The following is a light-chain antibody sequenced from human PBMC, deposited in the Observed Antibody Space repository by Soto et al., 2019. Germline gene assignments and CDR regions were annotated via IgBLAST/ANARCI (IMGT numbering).Light chain of an antibody. J-gene: IGLJ1*01. CDR2: EVS. V-gene: IGLV2-8*01. Sequence: QSVLTQPPSASGSPGQSVTISCTGTSSDVGGYNYISWYQHHPGKAPKLMIYEVSQRPSGVPDRFSGSKSGNTASLTVSGLQAEDEADYYCAAWDDSLNGYVFGTGTKVTVL. CDR3: AAWDDSLNGYV. CDR1: SSDVGGYNY.